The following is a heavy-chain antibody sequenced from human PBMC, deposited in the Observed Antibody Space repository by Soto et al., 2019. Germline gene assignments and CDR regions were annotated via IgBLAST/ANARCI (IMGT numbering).Heavy chain of an antibody. CDR2: INAGNGNT. J-gene: IGHJ4*02. Sequence: ASVKVSCKASGYTFTNFAMHWVRQAPGQRLEWMGWINAGNGNTKYSQKFQGRVSITRDTSANTAYMELSSLRSEDTAMYYCARAVAVPADFDYWGQGTLVTVSS. CDR3: ARAVAVPADFDY. CDR1: GYTFTNFA. D-gene: IGHD6-19*01. V-gene: IGHV1-3*01.